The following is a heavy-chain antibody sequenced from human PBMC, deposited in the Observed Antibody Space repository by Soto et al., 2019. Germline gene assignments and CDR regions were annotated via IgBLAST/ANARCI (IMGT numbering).Heavy chain of an antibody. CDR2: IIPIPGTA. V-gene: IGHV1-69*01. CDR3: ARSHGSSTSLEIYYYYYYGMDV. CDR1: GGTFGSYA. Sequence: QVQLVQSGAEVKKPGSSVKVSCKASGGTFGSYAISWVRQAPGQGLEWMGGIIPIPGTANYAQKFQGRVTIAADESTSTAYMELSIPSSEDTAVYYCARSHGSSTSLEIYYYYYYGMDVWGQGTTVTVSS. D-gene: IGHD2-2*01. J-gene: IGHJ6*02.